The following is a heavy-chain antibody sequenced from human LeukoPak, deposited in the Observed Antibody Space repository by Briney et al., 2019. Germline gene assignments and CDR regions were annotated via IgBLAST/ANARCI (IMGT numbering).Heavy chain of an antibody. Sequence: ASVKVSCKASGYTFTSYDINWVRQATGQGLEWMGWMNPNSSNTDYAQKFQGRVTMTRNTSISTAYMELSSLRSEDTAVYYCATQYSSGWSTIDYWGQGTLVTVSS. J-gene: IGHJ4*02. D-gene: IGHD6-19*01. CDR3: ATQYSSGWSTIDY. CDR1: GYTFTSYD. CDR2: MNPNSSNT. V-gene: IGHV1-8*01.